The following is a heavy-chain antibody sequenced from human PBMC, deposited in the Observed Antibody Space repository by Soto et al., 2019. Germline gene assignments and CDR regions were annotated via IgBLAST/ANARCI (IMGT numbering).Heavy chain of an antibody. D-gene: IGHD1-26*01. CDR2: ISYDGSNE. CDR3: AKWEDRGYGFAFDY. J-gene: IGHJ4*02. Sequence: QVQLVESGGGVVQPGRPLRLSCAASGFTFRSYGMHWVRQTPGKGLEWVAGISYDGSNEYYADSVKGRFTISRDNSKNTLYLQTDSLKTEDTAVYYCAKWEDRGYGFAFDYWGQGTLVTVSS. V-gene: IGHV3-30*18. CDR1: GFTFRSYG.